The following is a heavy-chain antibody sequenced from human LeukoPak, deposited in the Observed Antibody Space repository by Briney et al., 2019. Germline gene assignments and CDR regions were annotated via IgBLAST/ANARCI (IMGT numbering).Heavy chain of an antibody. CDR3: ARDGDSSSWYMYYGMDV. CDR2: MNPNSGNT. D-gene: IGHD6-13*01. Sequence: ASVKVSCKASGYTFISYDINWVRQATGQGLEWMGWMNPNSGNTGYAQKFQGRVTMTRNTSISTAYMELSSLRSEDTAVYYCARDGDSSSWYMYYGMDVWGQGTTVTVSS. V-gene: IGHV1-8*01. CDR1: GYTFISYD. J-gene: IGHJ6*02.